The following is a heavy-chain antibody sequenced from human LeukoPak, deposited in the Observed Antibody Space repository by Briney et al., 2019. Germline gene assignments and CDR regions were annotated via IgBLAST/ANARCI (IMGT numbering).Heavy chain of an antibody. CDR2: IRYDGSNK. V-gene: IGHV3-30*02. CDR1: EFTFSSYA. Sequence: EGSLRLSCAASEFTFSSYAMHWVRQAPGKGLEWVAFIRYDGSNKYYADSVKGRFTISRDNSRDTLYLQMNSLRAEDTAVYYCAKVEYTTSWYGVGSLDYWGQGTLVTVSS. J-gene: IGHJ4*02. D-gene: IGHD6-13*01. CDR3: AKVEYTTSWYGVGSLDY.